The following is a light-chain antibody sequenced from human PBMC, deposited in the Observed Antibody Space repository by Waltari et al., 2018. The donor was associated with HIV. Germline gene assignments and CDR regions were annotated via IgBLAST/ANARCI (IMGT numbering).Light chain of an antibody. J-gene: IGKJ1*01. CDR3: QEYQGHLWT. CDR2: KAS. Sequence: DTQMTQSPATVSASVGDRVTITCRARQSISTNLAWYQQKPGQPPKLLSRKASSLESGVASRFSGSGSGTDFTLTINSLQTEDSATYYCQEYQGHLWTFGQGTKVEI. V-gene: IGKV1-5*03. CDR1: QSISTN.